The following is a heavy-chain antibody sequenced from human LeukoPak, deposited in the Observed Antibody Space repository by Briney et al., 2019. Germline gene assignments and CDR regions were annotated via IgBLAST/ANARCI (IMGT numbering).Heavy chain of an antibody. CDR1: GVSISSGGYY. D-gene: IGHD2/OR15-2a*01. V-gene: IGHV4-31*03. CDR2: IYYSGST. CDR3: AGGSDVSTAFDF. J-gene: IGHJ3*01. Sequence: SQTLSLTCTVSGVSISSGGYYWTWIRLHPGKGLEWIGYIYYSGSTSYNPSLKSRITISGDTSKNQFSLKLNSVTAADTAVYYCAGGSDVSTAFDFWGQETMVTVSS.